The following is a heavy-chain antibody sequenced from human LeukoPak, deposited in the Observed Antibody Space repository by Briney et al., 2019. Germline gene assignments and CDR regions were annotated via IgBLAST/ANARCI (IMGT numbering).Heavy chain of an antibody. J-gene: IGHJ4*02. D-gene: IGHD2-2*01. CDR2: ISSSSNTM. Sequence: PGGSLRLSCAASGFTFSSYSMNWVRQALGKGLEWVSYISSSSNTMYYADSVKGRFTISRDNAKNSLYLQMNSLRAEDTAVYYCASNIGDIVVVPAAMYWGQGTLVTVSS. CDR3: ASNIGDIVVVPAAMY. V-gene: IGHV3-48*04. CDR1: GFTFSSYS.